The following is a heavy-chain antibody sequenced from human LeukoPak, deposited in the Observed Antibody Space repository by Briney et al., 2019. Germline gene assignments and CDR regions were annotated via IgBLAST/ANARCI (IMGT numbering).Heavy chain of an antibody. V-gene: IGHV1-24*01. Sequence: GASVKVSCKVSGYTLTELSMHWVRQAPGKGLEWMGGFDPEDGETIYAQKFQGRVTITRNTSISTAYMELSSLRSEDTAVYYCARGLRVVGATATEYYFDTGAREPWSPSPQ. J-gene: IGHJ4*02. CDR3: ARGLRVVGATATEYYFDT. D-gene: IGHD1-26*01. CDR2: FDPEDGET. CDR1: GYTLTELS.